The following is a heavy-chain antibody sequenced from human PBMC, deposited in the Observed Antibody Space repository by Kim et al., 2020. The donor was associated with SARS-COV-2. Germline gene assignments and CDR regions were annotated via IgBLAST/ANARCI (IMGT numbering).Heavy chain of an antibody. CDR2: IKEDGSDE. CDR3: AVAGAGDFDI. Sequence: WGSLRLSCAASGFTLSDYRLTWVRQAPGKGLEWVATIKEDGSDEYYVDSVKGRFTISRDNAKKSLYLQLNSLRVEDTAMYYCAVAGAGDFDIWGQGTAVTVSS. V-gene: IGHV3-7*01. J-gene: IGHJ3*02. D-gene: IGHD6-19*01. CDR1: GFTLSDYR.